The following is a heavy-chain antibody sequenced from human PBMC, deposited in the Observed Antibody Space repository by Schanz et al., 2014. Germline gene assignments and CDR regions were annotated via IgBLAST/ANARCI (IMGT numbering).Heavy chain of an antibody. CDR1: GYTFTSYY. J-gene: IGHJ6*02. Sequence: QVQLVQSGAEVKKPGASVKVSCKASGYTFTSYYMHWVRQAPGQGLEWMGRIIPILDKTNYAQKFQGRVTMTADKSTSTVYMEVSGLRSEDTAVYYCAKVDRTRYYDMDVWGQGTTVTVSS. CDR3: AKVDRTRYYDMDV. V-gene: IGHV1-46*01. D-gene: IGHD3-9*01. CDR2: IIPILDKT.